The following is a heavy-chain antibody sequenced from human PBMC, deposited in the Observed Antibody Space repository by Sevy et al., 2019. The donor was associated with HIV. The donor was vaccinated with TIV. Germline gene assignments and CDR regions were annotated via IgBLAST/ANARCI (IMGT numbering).Heavy chain of an antibody. V-gene: IGHV1-18*01. CDR3: ARVDPSNEFGDV. D-gene: IGHD1-1*01. CDR2: VTTYKDST. Sequence: ASVKVSCKASGYTLNDYGISWVRQAPGQGLAWIGWVTTYKDSTNYAQNFQGRVTLTTDTSTNTAYMELRSLRSDDTAVYYCARVDPSNEFGDVWGQGTTVTVSS. J-gene: IGHJ6*02. CDR1: GYTLNDYG.